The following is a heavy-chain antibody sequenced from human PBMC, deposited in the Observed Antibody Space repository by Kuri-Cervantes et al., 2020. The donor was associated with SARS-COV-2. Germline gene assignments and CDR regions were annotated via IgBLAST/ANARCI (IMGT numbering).Heavy chain of an antibody. CDR1: GYTFSSYA. Sequence: SVKVSCKASGYTFSSYAIHWVRQAPGQGLEWMGRIIPILGIANYAQKFQGRVTITADKSTSTAYMELSSLRSEDTAVYYCARSANYGSGSYYMSYGMDVWGQGTTVTVSS. D-gene: IGHD3-10*01. CDR3: ARSANYGSGSYYMSYGMDV. CDR2: IIPILGIA. V-gene: IGHV1-69*04. J-gene: IGHJ6*02.